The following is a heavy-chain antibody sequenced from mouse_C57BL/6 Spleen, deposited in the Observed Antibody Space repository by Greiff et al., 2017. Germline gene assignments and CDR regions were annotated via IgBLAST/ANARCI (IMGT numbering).Heavy chain of an antibody. CDR1: GYTFTSYS. CDR2: IDPSDSYT. V-gene: IGHV1-59*01. J-gene: IGHJ2*01. Sequence: QVQLQQPGAELVRPGTSVKLSCKASGYTFTSYSMHWVKQRPGQGLEWIGVIDPSDSYTNYNQKFKGKATLTVDTSSSTAYMQLSSLTSEDSAVYYCARSRTLDYWGQGTTLTVSS. CDR3: ARSRTLDY.